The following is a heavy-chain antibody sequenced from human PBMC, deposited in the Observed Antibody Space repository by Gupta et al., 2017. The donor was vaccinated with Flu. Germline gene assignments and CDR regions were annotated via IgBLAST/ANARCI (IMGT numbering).Heavy chain of an antibody. J-gene: IGHJ6*03. D-gene: IGHD6-13*01. CDR1: GGSFSGYY. CDR2: INHSGST. CDR3: ARLAIAAAGTRYYYYMDV. Sequence: QVQLQQWGAGLLKPSETLSLTCAVYGGSFSGYYWSWIRQPPGKGLEWIGEINHSGSTNYNPSLKSRVTISVDTSKNQFSLKLSSVTAADTAVYYCARLAIAAAGTRYYYYMDVWGKGTTVTVSS. V-gene: IGHV4-34*01.